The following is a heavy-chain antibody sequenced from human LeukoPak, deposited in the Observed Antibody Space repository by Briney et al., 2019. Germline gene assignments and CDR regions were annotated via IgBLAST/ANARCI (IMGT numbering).Heavy chain of an antibody. D-gene: IGHD2-21*02. CDR3: ARVKYCGGDCYSGGYYYYMDV. CDR2: IIPIFGTA. Sequence: ASVKVSCKASGGTFSSYAISWVRQAPGQGLEWMGGIIPIFGTANYAQKFQGRVTITADESTSTAYMELSSLRSEDTAVYYCARVKYCGGDCYSGGYYYYMDVWGKGTTVTVSS. J-gene: IGHJ6*03. V-gene: IGHV1-69*13. CDR1: GGTFSSYA.